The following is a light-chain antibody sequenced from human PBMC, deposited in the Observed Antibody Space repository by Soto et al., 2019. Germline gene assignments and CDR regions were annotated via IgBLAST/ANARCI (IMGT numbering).Light chain of an antibody. CDR3: SSFTTSSTRV. J-gene: IGLJ1*01. Sequence: QSALTQPASVSGSPGQSITISCTGTSSDVGSYNLVSWYQQYPGKAPKLMIYEVSYRPSGVSNRFSGSKSGNTASLTISGLQAEDEADYYCSSFTTSSTRVFGTGIKVTVL. CDR2: EVS. V-gene: IGLV2-14*02. CDR1: SSDVGSYNL.